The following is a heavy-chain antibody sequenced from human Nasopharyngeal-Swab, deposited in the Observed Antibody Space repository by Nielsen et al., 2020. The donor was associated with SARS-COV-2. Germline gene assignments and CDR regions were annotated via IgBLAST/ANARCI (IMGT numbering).Heavy chain of an antibody. CDR3: ARGRDFFFDS. J-gene: IGHJ4*02. Sequence: SETLSLTCAISGDSVSSHSAGWNWIRQSPSRGLEWLGRTLYRSKWYNDYAESVKSRIAVNPDTSKNQFSLQLNSVTPEDTAVYYCARGRDFFFDSWGQGTLVTASS. CDR2: TLYRSKWYN. CDR1: GDSVSSHSAG. D-gene: IGHD3-3*01. V-gene: IGHV6-1*01.